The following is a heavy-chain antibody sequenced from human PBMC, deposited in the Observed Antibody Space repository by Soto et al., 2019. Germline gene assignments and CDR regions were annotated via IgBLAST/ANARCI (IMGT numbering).Heavy chain of an antibody. CDR1: GGTFSSYA. V-gene: IGHV1-69*06. CDR2: IIPIFGTA. Sequence: QVQLVQSGAEVKKPGSSVKVSCKASGGTFSSYAISWVRQAPGQGLEWMGGIIPIFGTANYAQKFQGRVTXXXXXXTSTAYMELSSXXXXXXXXXXXXXXXXXPQXYYYGXDV. J-gene: IGHJ6*01. CDR3: XXXXXXPQXYYYGXDV.